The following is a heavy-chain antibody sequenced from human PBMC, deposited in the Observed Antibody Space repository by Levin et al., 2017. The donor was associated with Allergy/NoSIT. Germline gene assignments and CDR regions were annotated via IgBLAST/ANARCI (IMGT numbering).Heavy chain of an antibody. CDR1: GFTFGDYA. Sequence: GESLKISCTASGFTFGDYAMSWFRQAPGKGLEWVGFIRSKAYGGTTEYAASVKGRFTISRDDSKSIAYLQMNSLKTEDTAVYYCTRDPENYDFWSGPFDYWGQGTLVTVSS. J-gene: IGHJ4*02. CDR2: IRSKAYGGTT. CDR3: TRDPENYDFWSGPFDY. D-gene: IGHD3-3*01. V-gene: IGHV3-49*03.